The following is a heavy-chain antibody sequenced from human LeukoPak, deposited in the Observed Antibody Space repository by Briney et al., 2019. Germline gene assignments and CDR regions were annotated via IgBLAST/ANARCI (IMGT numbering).Heavy chain of an antibody. V-gene: IGHV4-59*08. J-gene: IGHJ2*01. Sequence: SETLSLTCTVSGGSISSYYWSWIRQPPGKGLEWIGYSYHSGSTNKNPSLKSRVTISLDTSKNQFSLKLSSVTAADTAVYYCARHPNYYDSSGYYWYFDLWGRGTLVTVSS. CDR2: SYHSGST. CDR1: GGSISSYY. CDR3: ARHPNYYDSSGYYWYFDL. D-gene: IGHD3-22*01.